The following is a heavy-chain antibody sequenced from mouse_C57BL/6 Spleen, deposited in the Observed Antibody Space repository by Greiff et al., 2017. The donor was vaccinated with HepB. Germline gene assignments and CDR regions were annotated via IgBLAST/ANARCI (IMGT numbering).Heavy chain of an antibody. Sequence: QVQLQQPGAELVKPGASVKLSCKASGYTFTSYWMQWVKQRPGQGLEWIGEIDPSDSYTNYNQKFKGKATLTVDTSSSTAYMQLSSLTSEDSAVYYCARGDYERYYAMDYWGQGTSVTVSS. J-gene: IGHJ4*01. D-gene: IGHD2-4*01. V-gene: IGHV1-50*01. CDR1: GYTFTSYW. CDR2: IDPSDSYT. CDR3: ARGDYERYYAMDY.